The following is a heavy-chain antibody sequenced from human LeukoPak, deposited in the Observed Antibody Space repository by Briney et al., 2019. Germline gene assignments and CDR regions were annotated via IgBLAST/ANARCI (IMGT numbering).Heavy chain of an antibody. CDR2: ISSSSSYI. J-gene: IGHJ4*02. V-gene: IGHV3-21*01. Sequence: GGSLRLSCAASGFTFSSYSMNWVRQAPGKGLEWVSSISSSSSYIYYADSVKGRSTISRDNAKNSLYLQMNSLRAEDTAVYYCARVGVVVVAATTLHFDYWGQGTLVTVSS. CDR1: GFTFSSYS. D-gene: IGHD2-15*01. CDR3: ARVGVVVVAATTLHFDY.